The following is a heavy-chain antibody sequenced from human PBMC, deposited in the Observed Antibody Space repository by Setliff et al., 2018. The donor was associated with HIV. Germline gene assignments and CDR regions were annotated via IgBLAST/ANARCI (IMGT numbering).Heavy chain of an antibody. J-gene: IGHJ4*02. CDR1: GYSMSDDSY. CDR2: FSHRDLT. V-gene: IGHV4-38-2*01. D-gene: IGHD5-18*01. CDR3: AKAGGYNFAS. Sequence: SETLSLTCAVSGYSMSDDSYWGWIRQPPGKGLEYVASFSHRDLTHFNPSLRSRLTVSVDTSKNQFSLKLSSVTAADTAVYYRAKAGGYNFASWGQGMLVTVSS.